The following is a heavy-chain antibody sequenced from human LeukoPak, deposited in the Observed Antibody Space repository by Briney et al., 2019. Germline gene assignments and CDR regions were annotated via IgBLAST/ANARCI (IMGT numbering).Heavy chain of an antibody. D-gene: IGHD4-17*01. Sequence: GGSLRLSCAASGFTFSSYGMHWVRQAPGKGLEGVAVISYDGSNKYYADSVKGRFTISRDNSKNTLYLQMNSLRAEDTAVYYCAKDQAYAVGYWGQGTLVTVSS. CDR2: ISYDGSNK. J-gene: IGHJ4*02. V-gene: IGHV3-30*18. CDR1: GFTFSSYG. CDR3: AKDQAYAVGY.